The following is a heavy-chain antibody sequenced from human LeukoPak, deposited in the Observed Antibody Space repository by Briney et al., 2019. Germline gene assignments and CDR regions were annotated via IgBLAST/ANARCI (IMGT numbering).Heavy chain of an antibody. D-gene: IGHD1-26*01. Sequence: GGSLRLSCAASGFTFSDYYMSWVRQAPGKGLEWVSYISSSGSTIYYADSVKGRFTISRDNAKNSLYLQMNSLRAEDTALYFCAQWSRYFDYWGQGTLVTVSS. CDR1: GFTFSDYY. CDR3: AQWSRYFDY. V-gene: IGHV3-11*01. J-gene: IGHJ4*02. CDR2: ISSSGSTI.